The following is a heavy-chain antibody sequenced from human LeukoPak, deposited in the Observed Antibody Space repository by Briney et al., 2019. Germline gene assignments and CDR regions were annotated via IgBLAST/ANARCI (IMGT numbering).Heavy chain of an antibody. Sequence: PSETLSLTCTVSGGSISSNNYFWGWIRQPPGKGLEWIGSIFYTGTTYYNPSLKSPVTMSVDTSKNQFSLKLSSVIAADTAVYFCASTVYGGYNVYYFNYWGQGTLVTVSS. CDR3: ASTVYGGYNVYYFNY. J-gene: IGHJ4*02. CDR1: GGSISSNNYF. CDR2: IFYTGTT. D-gene: IGHD4-17*01. V-gene: IGHV4-39*07.